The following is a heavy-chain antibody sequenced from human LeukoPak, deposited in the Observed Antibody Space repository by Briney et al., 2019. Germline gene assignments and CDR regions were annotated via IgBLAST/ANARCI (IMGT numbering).Heavy chain of an antibody. D-gene: IGHD5-18*01. Sequence: PGGSLRLSCAASGFTFSSYWMHWVRQAPGKGLEWVSAISGSGGSTYYADSVKGRFTISRDNSKNTLYLQMNSLRAEDTAVYYCAKDPRGYSYGYADYWGQGTLVTVSS. CDR1: GFTFSSYW. J-gene: IGHJ4*02. CDR2: ISGSGGST. V-gene: IGHV3-23*01. CDR3: AKDPRGYSYGYADY.